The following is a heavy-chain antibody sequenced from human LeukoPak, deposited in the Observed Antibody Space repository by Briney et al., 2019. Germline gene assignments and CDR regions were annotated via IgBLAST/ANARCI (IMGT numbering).Heavy chain of an antibody. CDR1: GFTFSDCY. D-gene: IGHD5-24*01. Sequence: GGSLRLSCAASGFTFSDCYMSWIRQAPGKGLEWVSYISSSGSTIYYADSVKGRFTISRDNAKNSLYLQMNSLRAEDTAVYYCARVLRDGYNYVFDYWGQGTLVTVSS. J-gene: IGHJ4*02. CDR2: ISSSGSTI. CDR3: ARVLRDGYNYVFDY. V-gene: IGHV3-11*01.